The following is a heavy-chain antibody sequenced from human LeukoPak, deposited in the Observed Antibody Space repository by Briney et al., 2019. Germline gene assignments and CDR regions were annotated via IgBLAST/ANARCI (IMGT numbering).Heavy chain of an antibody. CDR3: ARVPEWELLRPLDY. V-gene: IGHV1-18*01. CDR2: ISAYNGNT. D-gene: IGHD1-26*01. J-gene: IGHJ4*02. CDR1: GYTFTSYG. Sequence: ASVKVSCKASGYTFTSYGISRVRQAPGQGLEWMGWISAYNGNTNYAQKLQGRVTMTTDTSTSTAYMELRSLRSDDTAVYYCARVPEWELLRPLDYWGQGTLVTVSS.